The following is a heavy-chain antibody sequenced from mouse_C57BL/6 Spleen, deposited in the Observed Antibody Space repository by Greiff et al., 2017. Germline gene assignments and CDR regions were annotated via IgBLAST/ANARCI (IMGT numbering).Heavy chain of an antibody. D-gene: IGHD2-4*01. J-gene: IGHJ4*01. CDR3: ARYEDYVYYDAMDY. V-gene: IGHV5-4*03. Sequence: EVKLVESGGGLVKPGGSLKLSCAASGFTFSSYAMSWVRQPPEKRLEWVATISDGGSYTYYPDNVKGRFTISRNNAKNNLYLQMSHLKSEDTALDYCARYEDYVYYDAMDYWGQGTSVTVSS. CDR2: ISDGGSYT. CDR1: GFTFSSYA.